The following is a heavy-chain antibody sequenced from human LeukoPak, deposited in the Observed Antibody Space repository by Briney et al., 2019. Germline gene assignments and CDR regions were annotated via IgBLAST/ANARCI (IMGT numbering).Heavy chain of an antibody. CDR3: AKGGKWAVPPFDS. Sequence: PGGSLRLSCAASGFTFTSYSMNWVRQAPGKGLEWVSTISGGGGSTYYADSVKGRFTISRDNSKNTLYLQVNSLRAEDTAVYYCAKGGKWAVPPFDSWGQGTLVPVSS. CDR2: ISGGGGST. V-gene: IGHV3-23*01. J-gene: IGHJ4*02. D-gene: IGHD1-26*01. CDR1: GFTFTSYS.